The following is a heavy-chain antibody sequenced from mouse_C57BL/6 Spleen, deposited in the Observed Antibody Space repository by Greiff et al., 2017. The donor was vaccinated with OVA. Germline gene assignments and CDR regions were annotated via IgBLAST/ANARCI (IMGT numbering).Heavy chain of an antibody. J-gene: IGHJ4*01. CDR1: GYAFSSSW. CDR3: AGITTVVATDYAMDY. CDR2: IYPGDGDT. V-gene: IGHV1-82*01. Sequence: QVQLQQSGPELVKPGASVKISCKASGYAFSSSWMNWVKQRPGKGLEWIGRIYPGDGDTNYNGKFKGKATLTADKSSSTAYMQLSSLTSDDSAVYFCAGITTVVATDYAMDYWGQGTSVTVSS. D-gene: IGHD1-1*01.